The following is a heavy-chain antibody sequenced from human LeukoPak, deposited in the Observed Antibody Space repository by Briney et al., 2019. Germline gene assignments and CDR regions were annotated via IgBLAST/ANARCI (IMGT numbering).Heavy chain of an antibody. J-gene: IGHJ4*02. CDR1: GLTFSSYA. V-gene: IGHV3-30-3*01. CDR2: ISYDGSNK. D-gene: IGHD1-26*01. CDR3: ARGSGSFRTIYFDY. Sequence: GRSLRLSCAASGLTFSSYAMHWVRQAPGKGQDWGAVISYDGSNKYYADSVKGRFTISRDNSKNTLYLQMNSLRAEDTAVYYCARGSGSFRTIYFDYWGQGTLVTVSS.